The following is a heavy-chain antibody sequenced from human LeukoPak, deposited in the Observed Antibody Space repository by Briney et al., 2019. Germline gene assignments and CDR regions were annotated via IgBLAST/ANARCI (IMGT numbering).Heavy chain of an antibody. J-gene: IGHJ3*02. V-gene: IGHV1-69*01. CDR2: IIPIFGTA. D-gene: IGHD3-22*01. Sequence: SVKVSCKASGGTFSSYAISWVRQAPGQGLEWMGGIIPIFGTASYAQKFQGRVTITADESTSTAYMELSSLRSEDTAVYYCARVYYDSSGYPDAFDIWGQGTMVAVSS. CDR3: ARVYYDSSGYPDAFDI. CDR1: GGTFSSYA.